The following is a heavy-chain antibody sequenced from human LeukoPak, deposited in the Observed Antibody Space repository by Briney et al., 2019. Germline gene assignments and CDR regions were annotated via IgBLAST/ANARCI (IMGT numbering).Heavy chain of an antibody. V-gene: IGHV4-59*01. CDR3: ARAPRLPYYFDY. Sequence: PSETLSLTRTVSGGSISSYYWSWIRQPPGKGLEWIGYIYYSGSTNYNPSLKSRVTISVDTSKNQFSLKLSSVTAADTAVYYCARAPRLPYYFDYWGQGTLVTVSS. D-gene: IGHD5-12*01. J-gene: IGHJ4*02. CDR2: IYYSGST. CDR1: GGSISSYY.